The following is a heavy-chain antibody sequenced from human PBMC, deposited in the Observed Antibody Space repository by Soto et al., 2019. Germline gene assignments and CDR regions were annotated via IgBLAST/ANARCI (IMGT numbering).Heavy chain of an antibody. D-gene: IGHD2-8*01. Sequence: EVQLVESGGGLVQPGGSLRLSCAASGFTFSTYSINWVRQAPGKGLEWISYISDNSSVIYYADAVKGRFTISRDNAKNSLYLQMNSLRDEATAVYYCARDRDAYCSKGICSGPYFDYGGQGTLVTVSS. CDR1: GFTFSTYS. CDR2: ISDNSSVI. CDR3: ARDRDAYCSKGICSGPYFDY. V-gene: IGHV3-48*02. J-gene: IGHJ4*02.